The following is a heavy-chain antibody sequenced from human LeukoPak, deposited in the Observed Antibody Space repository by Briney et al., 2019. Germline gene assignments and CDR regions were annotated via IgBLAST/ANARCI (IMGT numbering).Heavy chain of an antibody. CDR1: GFTFSSYA. D-gene: IGHD1-26*01. CDR2: ISYDGSNK. V-gene: IGHV3-30-3*01. J-gene: IGHJ4*02. CDR3: ARDQRSSGSYLDY. Sequence: GGSLRLSCAASGFTFSSYAMHWVRQAPGKGLEWVAVISYDGSNKYYADSVKGRFTISRDNSKNTLYLQMNSLRAEDTAVYYCARDQRSSGSYLDYWGQGTLVTVSS.